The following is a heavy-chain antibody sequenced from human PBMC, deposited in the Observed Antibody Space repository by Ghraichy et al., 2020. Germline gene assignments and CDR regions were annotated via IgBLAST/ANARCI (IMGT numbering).Heavy chain of an antibody. V-gene: IGHV3-23*01. J-gene: IGHJ4*02. Sequence: GESLNISCAASGFTFSSYAMSWVRQAPGKGLEWVSVISDSGGSTYYADSVQGRFTISRDNSKNTLYLQMNSLRAEDTAVYYCAKRGRYVVPAEGYFDYWGQGTLVTVSS. D-gene: IGHD2-2*01. CDR3: AKRGRYVVPAEGYFDY. CDR1: GFTFSSYA. CDR2: ISDSGGST.